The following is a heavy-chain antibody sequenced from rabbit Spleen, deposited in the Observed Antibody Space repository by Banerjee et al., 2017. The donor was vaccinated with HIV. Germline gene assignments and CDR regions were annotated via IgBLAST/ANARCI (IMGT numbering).Heavy chain of an antibody. V-gene: IGHV1S45*01. J-gene: IGHJ4*01. CDR2: IYAGGSGST. CDR1: GFSFSSSYW. D-gene: IGHD2-1*01. Sequence: QEQLEESGGDLVKPEGSLTLTCTASGFSFSSSYWICWVRQAPGKGLEWIACIYAGGSGSTYYASWAKGRFTISKTSSTTVTLQMTSLTAADTATYFCARFKIVGDYISLWGPGTLVTVS. CDR3: ARFKIVGDYISL.